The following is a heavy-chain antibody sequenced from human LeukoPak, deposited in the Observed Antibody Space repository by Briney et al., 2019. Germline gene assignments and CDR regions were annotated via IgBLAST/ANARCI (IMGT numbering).Heavy chain of an antibody. Sequence: ASVKVSCKASGYTFTGYYMHWVRQAPGRGLEWMGWINPNSGGTNYAQKFQGRVTMTRDTSISTAYMELSRLRSDDTAVYYCARDSEYYDFWSGYIHFDYWGQGTLVTVSS. CDR2: INPNSGGT. CDR1: GYTFTGYY. CDR3: ARDSEYYDFWSGYIHFDY. D-gene: IGHD3-3*01. J-gene: IGHJ4*02. V-gene: IGHV1-2*02.